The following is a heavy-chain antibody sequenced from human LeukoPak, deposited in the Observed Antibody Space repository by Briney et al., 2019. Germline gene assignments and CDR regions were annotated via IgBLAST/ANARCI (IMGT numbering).Heavy chain of an antibody. Sequence: GGSLRLSCAASRFTFSSYAMSWVRQALGKGLEWVSAISGSGGSTYYADSVKGRFTISRDNSKNTLYLQMNSLRAEDTAVYYCAKTSPHSGWYFGYWGQGTLVTVSS. V-gene: IGHV3-23*01. CDR3: AKTSPHSGWYFGY. CDR1: RFTFSSYA. J-gene: IGHJ4*02. D-gene: IGHD6-19*01. CDR2: ISGSGGST.